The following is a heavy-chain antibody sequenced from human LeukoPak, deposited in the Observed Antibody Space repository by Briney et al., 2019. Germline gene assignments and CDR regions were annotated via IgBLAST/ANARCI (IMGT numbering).Heavy chain of an antibody. J-gene: IGHJ1*01. V-gene: IGHV3-30*02. Sequence: GGALRLSCVTSGFTLSSHGMHWVRRTPGKGLEWAAFLHSDGNNKYYADAVKGRFTISRDNSKNTVHLQMTSLRPEDTAVYYCARPLSAREYFDHWGQGTLVTVSS. CDR1: GFTLSSHG. CDR2: LHSDGNNK. D-gene: IGHD6-25*01. CDR3: ARPLSAREYFDH.